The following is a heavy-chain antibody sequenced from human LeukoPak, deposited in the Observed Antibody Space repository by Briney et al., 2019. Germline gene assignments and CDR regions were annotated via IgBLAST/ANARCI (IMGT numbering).Heavy chain of an antibody. D-gene: IGHD3-22*01. CDR3: ARGKGQYYYDSSGFNFDY. CDR2: ISGSGGST. V-gene: IGHV3-23*01. CDR1: GFTFSSYA. Sequence: GGSLRLSCAGSGFTFSSYAMSWARQAPGKGLEWVSAISGSGGSTYYADSVKGRFTISRDNSKNTLYLQMNSLRAEDTAVYYCARGKGQYYYDSSGFNFDYWGQGTLVTVSS. J-gene: IGHJ4*02.